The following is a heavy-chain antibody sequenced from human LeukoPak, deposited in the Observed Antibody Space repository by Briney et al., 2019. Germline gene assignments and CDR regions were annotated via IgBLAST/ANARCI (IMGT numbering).Heavy chain of an antibody. D-gene: IGHD3-9*01. V-gene: IGHV3-21*01. J-gene: IGHJ6*02. Sequence: GGSLRLSCAASGFTFSSYSMNWVRQAPGKGLEWVSSISSSSSYIYYADSVKGRFTISRDNAKNSLYLQMNSLRAEDTAVYYCARDQDHVRYFDPYYGMDVWGQGTTVTVSS. CDR1: GFTFSSYS. CDR2: ISSSSSYI. CDR3: ARDQDHVRYFDPYYGMDV.